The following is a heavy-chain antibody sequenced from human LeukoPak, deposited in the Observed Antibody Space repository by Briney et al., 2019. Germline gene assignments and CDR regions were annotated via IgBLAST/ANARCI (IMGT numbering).Heavy chain of an antibody. Sequence: SETLSLTCTVSGGSISSYYWSWIRQPPGKGLEWIGYIYYSGSTNYNPSLKSRVTISVDTSKNQFSLKLSSVTAADTAVYYCARHSRVSTGYYDIWTGYLRPYYYGMDVWGQGTTVTVSS. CDR2: IYYSGST. CDR1: GGSISSYY. D-gene: IGHD3-9*01. J-gene: IGHJ6*02. V-gene: IGHV4-59*08. CDR3: ARHSRVSTGYYDIWTGYLRPYYYGMDV.